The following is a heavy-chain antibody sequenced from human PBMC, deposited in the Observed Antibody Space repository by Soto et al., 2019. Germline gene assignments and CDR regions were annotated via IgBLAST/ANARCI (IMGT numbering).Heavy chain of an antibody. CDR1: GGSISSYY. J-gene: IGHJ4*02. Sequence: SETLSLTCTVSGGSISSYYWSWIRQPPGKGLEWIGYIYYSGSTNYNPSLKSRVTISVDTSKNQFSLKLSSVTAADTAVYYCARGRGYSYGYFVYWGQGTLVTVSS. D-gene: IGHD5-18*01. CDR3: ARGRGYSYGYFVY. V-gene: IGHV4-59*08. CDR2: IYYSGST.